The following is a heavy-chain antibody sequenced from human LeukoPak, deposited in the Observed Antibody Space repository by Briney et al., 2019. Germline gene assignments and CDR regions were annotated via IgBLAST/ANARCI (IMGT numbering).Heavy chain of an antibody. Sequence: EASVKVSCKASGGTFSSYAISWVRQAPGQGLEWMGGIIPIFGTANYAQKFQGRDTITADESTSTAYMELSSLRSEDTAVYYCASSHDSTPRYWGQGTLVTVSS. J-gene: IGHJ4*02. V-gene: IGHV1-69*13. CDR1: GGTFSSYA. D-gene: IGHD2-15*01. CDR2: IIPIFGTA. CDR3: ASSHDSTPRY.